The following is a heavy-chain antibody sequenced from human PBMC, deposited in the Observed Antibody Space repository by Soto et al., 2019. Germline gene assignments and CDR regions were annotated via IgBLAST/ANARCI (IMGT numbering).Heavy chain of an antibody. V-gene: IGHV1-69*13. J-gene: IGHJ5*02. Sequence: GASVKVSCKASGGTFSSYAISWVRQAPGQGLEWMGGIIPIFGTANYAQKFQGRVTITADESTSTAYMELSSLRSEDTAVYYCARVGTAMHWFDPWGQGTLVTVSS. CDR2: IIPIFGTA. D-gene: IGHD2-2*01. CDR1: GGTFSSYA. CDR3: ARVGTAMHWFDP.